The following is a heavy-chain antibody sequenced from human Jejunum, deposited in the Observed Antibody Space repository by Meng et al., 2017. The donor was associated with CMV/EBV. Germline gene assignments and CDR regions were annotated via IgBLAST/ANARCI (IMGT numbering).Heavy chain of an antibody. CDR3: AKGYGNSFEY. V-gene: IGHV4-4*07. Sequence: QVSLPEPGPGAVKPSETLSLACTVSGGSFTTYYWSWLRQRAGKGLEWIVRIITSGSTNYNPSLRSRVIMSVDTSKNQFFLKLRSVTAADTAFYFCAKGYGNSFEYWGQGSLVTVSS. CDR1: GGSFTTYY. J-gene: IGHJ4*02. CDR2: IITSGST. D-gene: IGHD3-16*01.